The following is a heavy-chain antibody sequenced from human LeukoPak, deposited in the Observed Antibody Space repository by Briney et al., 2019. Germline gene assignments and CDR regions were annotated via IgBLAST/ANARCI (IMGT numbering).Heavy chain of an antibody. CDR1: GYTFTSYG. D-gene: IGHD3-10*01. V-gene: IGHV1-18*01. CDR2: ISAYNGNT. J-gene: IGHJ4*02. Sequence: ASVKVSCKASGYTFTSYGISWVRQAPGQGLEWMGWISAYNGNTNYAQKLQGRVTMTTDTSTSTAYVELRSLRSDDTAVYYCARDLGTMYYYGSGSYRDFDYWGQGTLVTVSS. CDR3: ARDLGTMYYYGSGSYRDFDY.